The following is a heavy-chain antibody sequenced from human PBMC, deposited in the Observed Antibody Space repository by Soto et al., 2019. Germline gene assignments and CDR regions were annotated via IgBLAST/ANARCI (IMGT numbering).Heavy chain of an antibody. J-gene: IGHJ4*02. CDR3: ASGSSGYMYYFDY. CDR1: GFTFSSYA. Sequence: HPGGSLRLSCAASGFTFSSYAMSWVRQAPGKGLEWVSAISGSGGSTYYADSVKGRFTISRDNSKNTLYLQMNSLRAEDTAVYYCASGSSGYMYYFDYWGQGTLVTVSS. D-gene: IGHD3-22*01. V-gene: IGHV3-23*01. CDR2: ISGSGGST.